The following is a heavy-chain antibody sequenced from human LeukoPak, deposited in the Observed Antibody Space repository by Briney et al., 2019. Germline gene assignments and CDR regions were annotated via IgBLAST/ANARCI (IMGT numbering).Heavy chain of an antibody. CDR1: GYTFTGYY. D-gene: IGHD3-22*01. J-gene: IGHJ4*02. CDR2: INPNSGGT. Sequence: GASVKVSCKASGYTFTGYYMHWVRQAPGQGLEWMGWINPNSGGTNYAQKFQGRVTMTRDTSISTAYMELSRLRSDDTAVYYCARAHYYDSSGLVDYWGQGTLVTVSS. V-gene: IGHV1-2*02. CDR3: ARAHYYDSSGLVDY.